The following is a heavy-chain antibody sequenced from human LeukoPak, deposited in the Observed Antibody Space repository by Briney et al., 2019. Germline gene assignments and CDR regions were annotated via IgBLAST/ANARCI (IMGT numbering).Heavy chain of an antibody. CDR1: GVTFSSYA. CDR3: ISSNPTFDY. V-gene: IGHV3-23*01. CDR2: ISGSGGST. D-gene: IGHD1-14*01. Sequence: GGSLRLSCAASGVTFSSYAMSWVRQAPGKGLEWVSAISGSGGSTYYADSVKGRFTISRDDAKSTLYLQMNSLRAEDTALYYYISSNPTFDYWGQGTLVTVSS. J-gene: IGHJ4*02.